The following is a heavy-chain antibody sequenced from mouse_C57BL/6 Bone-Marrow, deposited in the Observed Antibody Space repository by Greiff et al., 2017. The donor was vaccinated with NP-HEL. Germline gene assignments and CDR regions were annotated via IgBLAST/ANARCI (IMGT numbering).Heavy chain of an antibody. Sequence: QVQLQQPGAELVMPGASVKLSCKASGYTFTSYWMHWVKQRPGQGLEWIGEIDPSDSYTNYNQKFKGKSTLTVDKSSSTAYMQLSSLTSEDSAVYYCAREGYGSHFVDWGQGTTLTVSS. J-gene: IGHJ2*01. CDR3: AREGYGSHFVD. CDR1: GYTFTSYW. D-gene: IGHD1-1*01. CDR2: IDPSDSYT. V-gene: IGHV1-69*01.